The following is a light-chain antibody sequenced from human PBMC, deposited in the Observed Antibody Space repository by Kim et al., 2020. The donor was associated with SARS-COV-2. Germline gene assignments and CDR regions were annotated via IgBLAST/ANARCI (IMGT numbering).Light chain of an antibody. Sequence: ELTQPPSASGTPGQRVTISCSGSRSNIGYNTVIWYQQLPGMAPKLLIYGDNQRPSGVPDRFSGSKSGTSASLAISWLQSEDEAEYYCSAWADTLTVV. CDR2: GDN. CDR1: RSNIGYNT. V-gene: IGLV1-44*01. J-gene: IGLJ2*01. CDR3: SAWADTLTVV.